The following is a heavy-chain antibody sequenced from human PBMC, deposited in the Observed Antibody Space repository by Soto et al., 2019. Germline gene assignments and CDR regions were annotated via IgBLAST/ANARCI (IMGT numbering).Heavy chain of an antibody. CDR3: ARVVSNFLGVGMDV. CDR1: GGTFSNYA. CDR2: IVPILGTA. J-gene: IGHJ6*02. Sequence: QVQLVQSGAEVKKPGSSVKVSCKGSGGTFSNYAISWVRQAPGQGLEWMGGIVPILGTANYAQKFQGRVTITADESTSRAYMELRSLRSEDTAMYYCARVVSNFLGVGMDVWGQGNTVTVS. V-gene: IGHV1-69*01. D-gene: IGHD4-4*01.